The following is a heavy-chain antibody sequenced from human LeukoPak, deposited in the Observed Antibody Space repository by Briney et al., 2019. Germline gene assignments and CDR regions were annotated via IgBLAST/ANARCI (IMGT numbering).Heavy chain of an antibody. V-gene: IGHV3-13*01. CDR3: ARGVGVAGTSLDY. D-gene: IGHD6-19*01. CDR1: GFTFSSYD. Sequence: GESLRLSCAASGFTFSSYDMHWVRQATGKGLEWVSAIGTAGDTYYPGSVKGRFTISRENAKNSLYLQMNSLRAGDTAVYYCARGVGVAGTSLDYWGQGTLVTVSS. J-gene: IGHJ4*02. CDR2: IGTAGDT.